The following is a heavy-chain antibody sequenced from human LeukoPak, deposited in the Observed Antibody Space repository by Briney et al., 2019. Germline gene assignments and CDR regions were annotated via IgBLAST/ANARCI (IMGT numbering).Heavy chain of an antibody. CDR3: ARLGARFDY. CDR1: GGSFSGYY. D-gene: IGHD6-6*01. J-gene: IGHJ4*02. CDR2: INHSGST. V-gene: IGHV4-34*01. Sequence: SETLSLTCAVYGGSFSGYYWSWIRQPPGKGLEWIGEINHSGSTNYNPSLKSRVTISVDTSKNQFSLKLSSVTAADTAVYYCARLGARFDYWGQGTLVTVSS.